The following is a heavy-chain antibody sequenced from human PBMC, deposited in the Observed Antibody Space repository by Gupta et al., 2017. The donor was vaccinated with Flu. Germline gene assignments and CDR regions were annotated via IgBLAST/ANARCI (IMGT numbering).Heavy chain of an antibody. CDR3: ARVLYRGSYYGIFDY. V-gene: IGHV4-59*01. CDR1: GGSISSYY. Sequence: QVQLQESGPGLVKPSETLSLTCTVSGGSISSYYWSWIRQPPGKGLEWIGYIYYSGSTNYNPSLKSRVTISVDTSKNQFSLKLSSVTAADTAVYYCARVLYRGSYYGIFDYWGQGTLVTVSS. D-gene: IGHD1-26*01. CDR2: IYYSGST. J-gene: IGHJ4*02.